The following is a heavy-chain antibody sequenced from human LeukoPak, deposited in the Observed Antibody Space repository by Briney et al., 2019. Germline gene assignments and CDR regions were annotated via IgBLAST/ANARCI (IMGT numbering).Heavy chain of an antibody. CDR2: IYYSGTT. V-gene: IGHV4-59*01. D-gene: IGHD3-22*01. CDR3: ARVPYYYDSSGYYYYYMDV. Sequence: TSETLSLTCTVSGGSISSYYWSWIRQPPGKGLEWIGYIYYSGTTNYNPSLKSRVTISVDTSKNQFSLKLSSVTAADTAVYYCARVPYYYDSSGYYYYYMDVWGKGTTVTISS. J-gene: IGHJ6*03. CDR1: GGSISSYY.